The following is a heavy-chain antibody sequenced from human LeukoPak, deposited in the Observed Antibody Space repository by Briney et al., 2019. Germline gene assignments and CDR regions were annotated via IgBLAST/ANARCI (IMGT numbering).Heavy chain of an antibody. CDR1: GFTVSSNY. CDR2: IYSGGST. J-gene: IGHJ6*02. V-gene: IGHV3-66*01. D-gene: IGHD3-3*01. Sequence: GGSLRLSCAASGFTVSSNYMSWVRQAPGKGLEWVSVIYSGGSTYYADSVKGRFTISRDNSKNTLYLQMNSLRAEDTAVYYCARDRGFTIFGVVINDYYYYGMDVWGQGTTATVSS. CDR3: ARDRGFTIFGVVINDYYYYGMDV.